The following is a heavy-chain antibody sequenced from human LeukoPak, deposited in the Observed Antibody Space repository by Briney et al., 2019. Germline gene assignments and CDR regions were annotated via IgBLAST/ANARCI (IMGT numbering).Heavy chain of an antibody. J-gene: IGHJ5*02. V-gene: IGHV1-18*01. D-gene: IGHD2-15*01. CDR3: ARDFNGIDIVVVVAATNWFDP. CDR2: ISAYNGNT. Sequence: ASVKVSFKASGYTFTSYGISWVRQAPGQGLEWVGWISAYNGNTNYAQKLQGRVTMTKDTSTSTAYMELRSLRSDDTAVYYCARDFNGIDIVVVVAATNWFDPWGQGTPVTVSS. CDR1: GYTFTSYG.